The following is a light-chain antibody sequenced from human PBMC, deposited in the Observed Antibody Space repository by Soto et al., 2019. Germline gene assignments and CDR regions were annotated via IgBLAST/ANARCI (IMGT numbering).Light chain of an antibody. CDR2: EVN. Sequence: QSALTQPPSASGSPGQSVTISCTGTSSDVGSNNDVSWYQQHPDKAPKLMIYEVNKRPSGVPDRFSGSKSGNTASLTVSGLQAEDEADYYCTSYAGYNNPVVFGGGTKVTVL. CDR1: SSDVGSNND. CDR3: TSYAGYNNPVV. V-gene: IGLV2-8*01. J-gene: IGLJ3*02.